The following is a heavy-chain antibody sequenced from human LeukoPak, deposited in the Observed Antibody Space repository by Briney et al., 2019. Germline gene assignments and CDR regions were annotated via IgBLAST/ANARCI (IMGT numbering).Heavy chain of an antibody. CDR1: GFTFSDYY. D-gene: IGHD3-9*01. V-gene: IGHV3-11*06. J-gene: IGHJ4*02. CDR3: ARFQYDILTGYYPNYFDY. Sequence: GGSLRLPCAASGFTFSDYYMSWIRQARGKGLEWVSYISSSGNHTNYADSVKGRFTTSKDNSRNSLFLQMNSLRAEDTAMYYCARFQYDILTGYYPNYFDYWGQGTLVTVSS. CDR2: ISSSGNHT.